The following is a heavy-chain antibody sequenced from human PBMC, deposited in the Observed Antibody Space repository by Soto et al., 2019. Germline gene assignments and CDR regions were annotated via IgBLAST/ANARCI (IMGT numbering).Heavy chain of an antibody. Sequence: SEPLSLTCTVSGGSISSSSYYWGWIRQPPGKGLDWIGSIFYSGSTYYNSSLKSRLTISVDTSKNQFSLKLSSVTAADTAVYYCAGHFYGSGVRDAFDIWGQGTMVTVSS. J-gene: IGHJ3*02. D-gene: IGHD3-10*01. CDR1: GGSISSSSYY. CDR3: AGHFYGSGVRDAFDI. V-gene: IGHV4-39*01. CDR2: IFYSGST.